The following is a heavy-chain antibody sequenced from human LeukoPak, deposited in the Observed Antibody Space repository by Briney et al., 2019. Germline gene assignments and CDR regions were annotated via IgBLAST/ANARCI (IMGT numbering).Heavy chain of an antibody. Sequence: SETLSLTCTVSGGSISSYYWSWIRQPPGKGLEWIGYISNSGSTNYNPSLKSRITISVDTYKNQFSLKLSSVTAADTAMYYCARQATPSLPERDSSSYNPFDFRGQGTLVTVSS. CDR1: GGSISSYY. J-gene: IGHJ4*02. CDR2: ISNSGST. V-gene: IGHV4-59*08. D-gene: IGHD3-22*01. CDR3: ARQATPSLPERDSSSYNPFDF.